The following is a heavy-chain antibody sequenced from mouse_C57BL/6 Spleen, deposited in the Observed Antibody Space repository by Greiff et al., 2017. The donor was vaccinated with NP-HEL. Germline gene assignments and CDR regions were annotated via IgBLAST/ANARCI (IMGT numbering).Heavy chain of an antibody. Sequence: QVQLQQPGAELVMPGASVKLSCKASGYTFTSYWMHWVKQRPGQGLEWIGEIDPSDSYTNYNQKFKGKSTLTVDKSSSTAYMHISSLTSEDSAVYYCSRSYYSNYGFAYWGQGTLVTVSA. CDR2: IDPSDSYT. D-gene: IGHD2-5*01. J-gene: IGHJ3*01. CDR3: SRSYYSNYGFAY. V-gene: IGHV1-69*01. CDR1: GYTFTSYW.